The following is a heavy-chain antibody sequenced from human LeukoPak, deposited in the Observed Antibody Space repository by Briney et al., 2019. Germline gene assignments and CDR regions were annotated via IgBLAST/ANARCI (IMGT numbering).Heavy chain of an antibody. CDR2: IKQDGSEK. V-gene: IGHV3-7*01. D-gene: IGHD3-3*01. CDR1: GFTFSSYW. Sequence: PGGSLRLSCAASGFTFSSYWMSWVRQAPGKGLEWVANIKQDGSEKYYVDSVKGRFPISRDNAKNSLYLQMNGLRAEDTAVYYCARAFRITIFGVVIRRAFDYWGQGTLVTVSS. J-gene: IGHJ4*02. CDR3: ARAFRITIFGVVIRRAFDY.